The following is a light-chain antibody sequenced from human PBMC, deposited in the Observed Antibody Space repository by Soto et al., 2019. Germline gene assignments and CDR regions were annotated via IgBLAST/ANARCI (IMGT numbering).Light chain of an antibody. CDR3: MQALQTPPT. Sequence: DIVMTQSPLSLPVTPGEPASISCRSSQSLLHSNGYNYLDWYLQKPGQSPQLLIYLGSNRASGVPGRVSGSGSGTDFTLKISRVEAEDVGVYYCMQALQTPPTFGQGTKLEIK. CDR2: LGS. V-gene: IGKV2-28*01. CDR1: QSLLHSNGYNY. J-gene: IGKJ2*01.